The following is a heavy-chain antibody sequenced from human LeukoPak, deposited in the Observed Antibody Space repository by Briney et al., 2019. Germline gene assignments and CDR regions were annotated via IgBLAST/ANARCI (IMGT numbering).Heavy chain of an antibody. J-gene: IGHJ3*02. D-gene: IGHD1-1*01. CDR3: AREGGELAARDAFDI. CDR2: IIPILDIT. V-gene: IGHV1-69*04. Sequence: ASVKVSCKASGGTFSISAISWVRQAPGQGLEWMGRIIPILDITNYSQKFQGRVTIAADKSTTTAYMDLSSLRSDDTAVYYCAREGGELAARDAFDIWGQGTLVTVSS. CDR1: GGTFSISA.